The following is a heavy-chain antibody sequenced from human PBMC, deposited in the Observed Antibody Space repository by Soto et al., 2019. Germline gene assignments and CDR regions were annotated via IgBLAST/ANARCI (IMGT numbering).Heavy chain of an antibody. J-gene: IGHJ5*02. CDR1: GYSFSDYW. Sequence: GESLKISCKASGYSFSDYWIGWVRQMPGRGLEWMGIIYPGDSDTRYSASFQGQVTISADKSISTTFLPWSSLKASDTAMYYCARRGKYCGTSTCSFDPWGQGNLVTVSS. CDR2: IYPGDSDT. V-gene: IGHV5-51*01. CDR3: ARRGKYCGTSTCSFDP. D-gene: IGHD2-21*01.